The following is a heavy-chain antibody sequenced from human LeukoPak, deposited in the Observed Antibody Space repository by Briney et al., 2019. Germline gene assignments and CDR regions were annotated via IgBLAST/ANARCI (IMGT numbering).Heavy chain of an antibody. CDR2: ISGSGVST. Sequence: PGGSLRLSCAASGFTFSSYSMNWVRQAPGKGLEWVSGISGSGVSTYYADSVKGRFTISRDNFKNTLFLQMNSLRAEDTAVYYCAKAVTTMTYLFDSWGQGTLVTVSS. CDR3: AKAVTTMTYLFDS. CDR1: GFTFSSYS. V-gene: IGHV3-23*01. D-gene: IGHD4-17*01. J-gene: IGHJ4*02.